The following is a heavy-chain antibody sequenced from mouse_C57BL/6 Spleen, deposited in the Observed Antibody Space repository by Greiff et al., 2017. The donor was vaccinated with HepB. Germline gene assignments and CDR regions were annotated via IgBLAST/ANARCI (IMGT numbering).Heavy chain of an antibody. D-gene: IGHD2-10*01. V-gene: IGHV1-76*01. CDR1: GYTFTDYY. CDR2: IYPGSGNT. Sequence: VQLQQSGAELVRPGASVKLSCKASGYTFTDYYINWVKQRPGQGLEWIARIYPGSGNTYYNEKFKGKATLTAEKSSSTAYMQLSSLTSEDSAVYFCARETYYGNYGYAMDYWGQGTSVTVSS. J-gene: IGHJ4*01. CDR3: ARETYYGNYGYAMDY.